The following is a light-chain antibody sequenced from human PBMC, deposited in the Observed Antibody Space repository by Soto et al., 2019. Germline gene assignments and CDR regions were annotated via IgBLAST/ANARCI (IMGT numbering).Light chain of an antibody. CDR1: QRVSSSY. J-gene: IGKJ2*01. CDR3: HRYGSALPFP. Sequence: EILFTQSPGTPSFSPGEKTTPSCRARQRVSSSYLDWYQQKPGQATRLLIYGASTRATGIPDRFSGSGSGTDFTLTISRLEPEDVAVYFCHRYGSALPFPFGQGTKVDIK. V-gene: IGKV3-20*01. CDR2: GAS.